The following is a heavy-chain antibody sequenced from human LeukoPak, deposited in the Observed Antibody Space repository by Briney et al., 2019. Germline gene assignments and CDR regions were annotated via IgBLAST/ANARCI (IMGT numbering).Heavy chain of an antibody. D-gene: IGHD3-10*01. CDR1: GFTFSSYA. CDR2: ISGSGGST. J-gene: IGHJ4*02. CDR3: AKETTGGRYYGSGSYHTEDY. V-gene: IGHV3-23*01. Sequence: PGGSLRLSCAASGFTFSSYAMSWVRQAPGKGLEWVSAISGSGGSTYYADSVKGRFTISRDNSKNTLYLQMNSLRAEDTAVYYCAKETTGGRYYGSGSYHTEDYWGQGTLVTVSS.